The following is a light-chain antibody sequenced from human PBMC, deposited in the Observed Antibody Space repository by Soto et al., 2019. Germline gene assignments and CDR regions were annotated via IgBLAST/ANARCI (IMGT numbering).Light chain of an antibody. CDR3: QVWDSSSEHVV. J-gene: IGLJ2*01. CDR1: GNDVGAYNY. V-gene: IGLV2-11*01. CDR2: GVV. Sequence: QSVLTQPRSVSGSPGQSVTISCTGTGNDVGAYNYVSWYQQHPGRPPKLLIYGVVRWPSGVPDRFSGSKSGNTASLTISGLQAEDEADYYCQVWDSSSEHVVFGGGTQLTVL.